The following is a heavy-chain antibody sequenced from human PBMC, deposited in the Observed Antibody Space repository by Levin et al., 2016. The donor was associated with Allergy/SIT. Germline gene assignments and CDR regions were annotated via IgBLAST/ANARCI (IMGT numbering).Heavy chain of an antibody. CDR1: GGSVSSGSNY. D-gene: IGHD1-26*01. Sequence: SETLSLTCTVSGGSVSSGSNYWNWIRQPPGKGLEWIGYIYYSGSANYNPSLKSRATILIDTSKNQFSLKLDSVTAADTAVYYCGRKYNGRYFAVEIWGQGTMVTVSS. J-gene: IGHJ3*02. CDR3: GRKYNGRYFAVEI. CDR2: IYYSGSA. V-gene: IGHV4-61*01.